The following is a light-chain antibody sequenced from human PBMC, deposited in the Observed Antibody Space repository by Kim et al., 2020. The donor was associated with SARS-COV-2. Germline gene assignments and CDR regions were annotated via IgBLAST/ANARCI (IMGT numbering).Light chain of an antibody. Sequence: DIQMTQSPSSVSASVGDRVTITCRASQSISNDLAWYQQKPGKVPKLLIFDASTLQSGIPSRFSGSGSGTDFTLTISSLQPEDVATYYCQKYNGSPMTFGQGTKLEIK. V-gene: IGKV1-27*01. CDR2: DAS. CDR1: QSISND. J-gene: IGKJ1*01. CDR3: QKYNGSPMT.